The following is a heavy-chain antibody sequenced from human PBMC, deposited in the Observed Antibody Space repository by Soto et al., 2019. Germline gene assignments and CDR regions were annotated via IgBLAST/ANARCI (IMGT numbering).Heavy chain of an antibody. D-gene: IGHD1-26*01. CDR3: ARPGQGGATGGYYFDY. Sequence: QVQLVQSGAEVKKPGSSVKVSCKASGGTFSSYAISWVRQAPGQGLEWMGGIIPIFGTANYAQKFQGRVTITADESTSTAYMELSSVRSEDTAVYYCARPGQGGATGGYYFDYWGQGTLVTVSS. J-gene: IGHJ4*02. V-gene: IGHV1-69*01. CDR1: GGTFSSYA. CDR2: IIPIFGTA.